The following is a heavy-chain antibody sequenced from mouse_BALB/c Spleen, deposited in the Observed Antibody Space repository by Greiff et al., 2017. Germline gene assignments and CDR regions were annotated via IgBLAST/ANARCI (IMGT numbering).Heavy chain of an antibody. V-gene: IGHV5-6-5*01. Sequence: DVQLVESGGGLVKPGGSLKLSCAASGFTFSSYAMSWVRQTPEKRLEWVASISSGGSTYYPDSVKGRFTISRDNARNILYLQMSSLRSEDTAMYYCARGLVTTVGYWYFDVWGAGTTVTVSS. J-gene: IGHJ1*01. CDR2: ISSGGST. CDR3: ARGLVTTVGYWYFDV. CDR1: GFTFSSYA. D-gene: IGHD1-1*01.